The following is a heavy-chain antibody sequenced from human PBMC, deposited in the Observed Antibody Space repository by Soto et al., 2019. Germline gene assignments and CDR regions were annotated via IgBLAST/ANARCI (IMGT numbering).Heavy chain of an antibody. D-gene: IGHD1-1*01. V-gene: IGHV4-61*01. CDR2: MSHSGGT. J-gene: IGHJ3*02. CDR3: ARVERGTVTTVVDAFDI. CDR1: GGFVSSGSYY. Sequence: QVQLQQWGAGLLKPSETLSLTCAVYGGFVSSGSYYWIWIRQPPGKGLEWIGEMSHSGGTHFNPSLKSRVTISVDTSKNQFTLNIYSLSAADTALYYCARVERGTVTTVVDAFDIWGPGTMVTVSS.